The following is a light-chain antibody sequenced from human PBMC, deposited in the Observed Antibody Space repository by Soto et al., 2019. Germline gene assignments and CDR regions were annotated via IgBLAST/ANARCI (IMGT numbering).Light chain of an antibody. CDR3: SSYTSSITVV. J-gene: IGLJ2*01. Sequence: QSVLTQPASVSGSPGQSITISCTGTSSDVGGYNYVFWYQQHPGKAPKLIIYDVTNRPSGISNRFSGSKSGNTASLTISGLQAEDEADYYCSSYTSSITVVFGGGTKVTV. CDR1: SSDVGGYNY. CDR2: DVT. V-gene: IGLV2-14*03.